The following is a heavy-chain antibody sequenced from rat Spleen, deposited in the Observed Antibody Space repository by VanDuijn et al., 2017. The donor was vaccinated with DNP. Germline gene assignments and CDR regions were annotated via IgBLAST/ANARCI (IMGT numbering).Heavy chain of an antibody. CDR1: GFTFSNYD. CDR3: ARLGAFDY. V-gene: IGHV5-25*01. D-gene: IGHD5-1*01. Sequence: EVQLVESGGGLVQPGRSLKLSCAASGFTFSNYDMAWVRQAPTKGLEWVASISTSGGRTYYRDSVKGRFTVSRDNAKSTLYLQMDSLRSEDTATYYCARLGAFDYWGQGVMVTVSS. CDR2: ISTSGGRT. J-gene: IGHJ2*01.